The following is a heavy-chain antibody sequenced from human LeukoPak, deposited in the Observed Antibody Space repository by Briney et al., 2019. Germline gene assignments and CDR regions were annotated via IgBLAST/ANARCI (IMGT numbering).Heavy chain of an antibody. Sequence: PSETLSLTCAVYGGSFSGYYWSWIRQPPGKGLEWIGEINHSGSTNYNPSLKSRVTISVDTSKNQFSLKLSSVTAADTAVYYCARYCSSTSCYLGYFDYWGQGTLVTVSS. CDR1: GGSFSGYY. D-gene: IGHD2-2*01. J-gene: IGHJ4*02. V-gene: IGHV4-34*01. CDR2: INHSGST. CDR3: ARYCSSTSCYLGYFDY.